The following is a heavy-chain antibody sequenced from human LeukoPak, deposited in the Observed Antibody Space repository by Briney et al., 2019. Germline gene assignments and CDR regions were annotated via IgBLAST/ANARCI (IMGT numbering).Heavy chain of an antibody. V-gene: IGHV3-21*01. CDR3: ARVGVGATIRHAFDI. J-gene: IGHJ3*02. CDR2: INSRSIDI. Sequence: PGGSLRLSCVASGFTFSTYSMNWVRQAPGKGLEWVSAINSRSIDIFYADSVKGRFTISRDNAKNSLYLQMNSLRAEDTAVYYCARVGVGATIRHAFDIWGQGTMVTVSS. D-gene: IGHD1-26*01. CDR1: GFTFSTYS.